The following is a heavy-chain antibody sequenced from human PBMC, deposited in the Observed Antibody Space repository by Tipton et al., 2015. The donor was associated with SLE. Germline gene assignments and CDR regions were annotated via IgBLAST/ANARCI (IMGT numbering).Heavy chain of an antibody. CDR2: IYYSGST. D-gene: IGHD3/OR15-3a*01. V-gene: IGHV4-39*01. J-gene: IGHJ4*02. Sequence: GLVKPSETLSLTCIVSGGSISNSDYYWGWIRQPPGKGLEWIGNIYYSGSTYYNPSLKSRVAISVDTSRNQFSLKLSSVTAADTAVYYCARLWTDWTFDYWGQGTLVTVSS. CDR3: ARLWTDWTFDY. CDR1: GGSISNSDYY.